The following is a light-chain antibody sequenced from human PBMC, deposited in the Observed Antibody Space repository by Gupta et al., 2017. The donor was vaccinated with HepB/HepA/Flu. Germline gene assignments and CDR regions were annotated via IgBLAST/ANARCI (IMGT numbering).Light chain of an antibody. Sequence: QSVLTQPPSASGTPGQTVTISCSGSSSNIGSQTVHWYQQVPGTTPKLLIYDNNQRPSGVSDRFSGSKSGTSASLATSGLQADDEADYYCAPVDASMNQWVFGGGIKLTVL. J-gene: IGLJ3*02. CDR1: SSNIGSQT. CDR3: APVDASMNQWV. V-gene: IGLV1-44*01. CDR2: DNN.